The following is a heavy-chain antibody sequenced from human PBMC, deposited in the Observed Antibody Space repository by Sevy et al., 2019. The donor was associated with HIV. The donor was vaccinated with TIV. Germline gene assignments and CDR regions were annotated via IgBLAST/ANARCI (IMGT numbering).Heavy chain of an antibody. CDR2: INHSGST. CDR1: GGSFSGYY. D-gene: IGHD4-17*01. J-gene: IGHJ4*02. CDR3: ARCRSPYGDYATGSFDY. Sequence: SETLSLTCAVYGGSFSGYYWSWIRQPPGKGLEWIGEINHSGSTNYNPSLKSRVTISVDTSKNQFSLKLSSVTAADTAVYYCARCRSPYGDYATGSFDYWGQGALVTVSS. V-gene: IGHV4-34*01.